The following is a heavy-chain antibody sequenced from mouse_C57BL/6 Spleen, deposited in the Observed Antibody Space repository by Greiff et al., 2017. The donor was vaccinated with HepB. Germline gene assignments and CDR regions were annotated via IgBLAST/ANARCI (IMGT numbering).Heavy chain of an antibody. CDR2: IDPETGGT. J-gene: IGHJ2*01. CDR1: GYTFTDYE. Sequence: QVQLQQSGAELVRPGASVTLSCEASGYTFTDYEMHWVKQTPVHGLEWIGAIDPETGGTAYNQKFKGKAILTADKSSSTAYMELRSLTSEDSAVYYCTRESLRGYFDYWGQGTTLTVSS. V-gene: IGHV1-15*01. CDR3: TRESLRGYFDY.